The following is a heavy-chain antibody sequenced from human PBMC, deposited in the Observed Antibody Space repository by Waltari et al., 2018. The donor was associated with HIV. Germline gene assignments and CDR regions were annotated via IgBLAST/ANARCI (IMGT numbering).Heavy chain of an antibody. J-gene: IGHJ4*02. CDR1: GGSISSSNW. Sequence: QVQLQDSGPGLVKPSGTLSLTCVVSGGSISSSNWWSWVRQPPGKGLEWIGEIYHSGGTNYNPSLKSRVTISVDKSKDKFTLKLRSVTAADTAVYFCARVSSLTGYYKALDYWGQGTLVTVSS. CDR2: IYHSGGT. CDR3: ARVSSLTGYYKALDY. D-gene: IGHD3-9*01. V-gene: IGHV4-4*02.